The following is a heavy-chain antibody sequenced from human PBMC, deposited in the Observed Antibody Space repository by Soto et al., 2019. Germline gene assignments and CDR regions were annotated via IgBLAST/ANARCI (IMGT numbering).Heavy chain of an antibody. J-gene: IGHJ5*02. CDR2: INHSGST. V-gene: IGHV4-34*01. Sequence: QVQLQQWGAGLLKPSETLSLTCAVYGGSFSGYYWSWIRQPPGKGLEWIGEINHSGSTNYNPSLKSRVTISADTSKNQFSLKLSSVTAADTAVYYCARGRSSSSLLRWFDPWGQGTLVTVSS. D-gene: IGHD6-6*01. CDR3: ARGRSSSSLLRWFDP. CDR1: GGSFSGYY.